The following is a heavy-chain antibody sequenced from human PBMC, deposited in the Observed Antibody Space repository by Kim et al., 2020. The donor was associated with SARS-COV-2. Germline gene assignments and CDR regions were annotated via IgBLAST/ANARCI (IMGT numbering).Heavy chain of an antibody. CDR3: ARAGYYYMDV. J-gene: IGHJ6*03. V-gene: IGHV4-59*01. CDR2: IYYTGST. Sequence: SETLSLTCTVSGGSISSYYWSWIRQPPGKGLEWIGYIYYTGSTDHNPSLKSRVTISVDTPKNQFSLKVNSVTAADTAVYYCARAGYYYMDVWGKGTTVTVSS. CDR1: GGSISSYY.